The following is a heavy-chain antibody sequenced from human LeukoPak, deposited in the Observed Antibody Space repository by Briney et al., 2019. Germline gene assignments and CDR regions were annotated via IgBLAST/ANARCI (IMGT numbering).Heavy chain of an antibody. J-gene: IGHJ3*02. Sequence: PGGSLRLSCAASGFIFSSCAMNWVRQAPGKGLEWVSAITGSGGSTYYADSVKGRFTISRDNSKNTLYLQMSSLRAEDTAVYYCAKAQVGAILHAFDIWGQGTMVTVSS. CDR3: AKAQVGAILHAFDI. D-gene: IGHD1-26*01. CDR2: ITGSGGST. V-gene: IGHV3-23*01. CDR1: GFIFSSCA.